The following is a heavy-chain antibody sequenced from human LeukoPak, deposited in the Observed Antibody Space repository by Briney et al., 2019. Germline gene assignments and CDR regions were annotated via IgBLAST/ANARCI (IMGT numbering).Heavy chain of an antibody. V-gene: IGHV4-4*07. Sequence: SETLSLTCTVSGGPISSYYWSWIRQPAGKGLEWIGRIYTSGSTNYNPSLKSRVTMSVDTSKNQFPLKLSSVTAADAAVYYCARDGGYSYGYGYFDYWGQGTLVTVSS. CDR2: IYTSGST. D-gene: IGHD5-18*01. CDR1: GGPISSYY. CDR3: ARDGGYSYGYGYFDY. J-gene: IGHJ4*02.